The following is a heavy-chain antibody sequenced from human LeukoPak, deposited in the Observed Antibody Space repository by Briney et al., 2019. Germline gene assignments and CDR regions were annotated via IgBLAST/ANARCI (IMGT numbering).Heavy chain of an antibody. J-gene: IGHJ1*01. V-gene: IGHV1-69*13. Sequence: VKVSCKASGGTFSSYAISWVRQAPGQGLEWMGGIIPIFGTANYAQKFQGRVTITADESTSTAYMELSSLRSEDTAVYYCASYYYDSSGYYTEYFQHWGQGTLVTVSS. CDR2: IIPIFGTA. CDR1: GGTFSSYA. CDR3: ASYYYDSSGYYTEYFQH. D-gene: IGHD3-22*01.